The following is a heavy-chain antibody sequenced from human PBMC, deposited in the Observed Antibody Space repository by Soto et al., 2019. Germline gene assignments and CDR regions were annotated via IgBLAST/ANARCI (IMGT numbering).Heavy chain of an antibody. CDR3: ARVYRITMVRGELSEY. V-gene: IGHV1-18*01. CDR1: GYTFTSYG. J-gene: IGHJ4*02. Sequence: QVQLVQSGAEVKKPGASVKVSCKASGYTFTSYGISWVRQAPGQGLEWMGWISAYNGNTNYAQKLQGRVTMTTDTSTSTAYMELRSLRTDDTAVYYCARVYRITMVRGELSEYWGQGTLVTVSS. CDR2: ISAYNGNT. D-gene: IGHD3-10*01.